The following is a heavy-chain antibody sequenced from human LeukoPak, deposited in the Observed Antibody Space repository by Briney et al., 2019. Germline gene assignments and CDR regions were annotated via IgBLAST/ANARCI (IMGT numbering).Heavy chain of an antibody. CDR1: GYTFTGYY. CDR2: INPNSGGT. D-gene: IGHD1-26*01. CDR3: ARESHGGVGATNWFDP. V-gene: IGHV1-2*02. J-gene: IGHJ5*02. Sequence: ASVKVSCKASGYTFTGYYMHWVRQAPGQGLEWMGWINPNSGGTNYAQKFQGRVTMTRDTSISTAYMELRSLRSDDTAVYYCARESHGGVGATNWFDPWGQGTLVTVSS.